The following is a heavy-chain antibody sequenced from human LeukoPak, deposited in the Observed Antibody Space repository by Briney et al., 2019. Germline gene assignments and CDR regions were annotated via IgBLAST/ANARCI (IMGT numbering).Heavy chain of an antibody. D-gene: IGHD1-26*01. CDR1: GFTFSSYT. Sequence: GGSLRLSCAASGFTFSSYTMNWVRQAPGKGLEWVSTISGSGGRTYYADSVKGRFTISRDNSKNTVYLQMKSLRAEDTALYYCAKPSGLVGADGGLDCWGQGTLVTVSS. CDR3: AKPSGLVGADGGLDC. CDR2: ISGSGGRT. J-gene: IGHJ4*02. V-gene: IGHV3-23*01.